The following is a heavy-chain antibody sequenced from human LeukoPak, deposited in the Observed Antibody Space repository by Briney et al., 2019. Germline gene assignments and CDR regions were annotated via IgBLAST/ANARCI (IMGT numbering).Heavy chain of an antibody. V-gene: IGHV4-61*02. D-gene: IGHD3-22*01. CDR1: GGSISSGSYY. CDR3: AREGSSGYYDYFDY. CDR2: IYTSGST. J-gene: IGHJ4*02. Sequence: PSQTLSLTCTVSGGSISSGSYYWSWIRQPAGKGLEWIGRIYTSGSTNYNPSLKSRVTISVDTSKNQFSLKLSSVTAADTAVYCCAREGSSGYYDYFDYWGQGTLVTVSS.